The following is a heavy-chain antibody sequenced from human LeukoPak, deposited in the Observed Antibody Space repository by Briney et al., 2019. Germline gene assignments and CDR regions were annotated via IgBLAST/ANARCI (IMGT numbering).Heavy chain of an antibody. D-gene: IGHD2-15*01. CDR2: IKTKANGYPT. CDR3: TRLININCSGGTRYFDY. CDR1: GFTFSGSA. V-gene: IGHV3-73*01. Sequence: GGSLRLSCAASGFTFSGSAIHWVRQASGKWLEWVGRIKTKANGYPTAYAASVKGRFTISRDDSRNMAYLQMNSLKTEDTAVYYCTRLININCSGGTRYFDYWGRGTLVTVSS. J-gene: IGHJ4*02.